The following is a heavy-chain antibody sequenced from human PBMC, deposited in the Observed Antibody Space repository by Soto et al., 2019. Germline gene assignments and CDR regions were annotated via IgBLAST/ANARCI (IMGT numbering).Heavy chain of an antibody. J-gene: IGHJ3*02. CDR2: ISSSSSYI. V-gene: IGHV3-21*01. CDR3: ARDICGGDCYSGRLDAFDI. CDR1: GFTFSSYS. D-gene: IGHD2-21*02. Sequence: GGSLRLSCAASGFTFSSYSMNWVRQAPGKGLEWVSSISSSSSYIYYADSVKGRFTISRDNAKNSLYLQMDSLRAEDTAVYYCARDICGGDCYSGRLDAFDIWSQGTMVTVSS.